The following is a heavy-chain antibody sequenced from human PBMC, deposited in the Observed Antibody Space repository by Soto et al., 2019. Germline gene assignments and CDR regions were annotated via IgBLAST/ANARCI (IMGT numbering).Heavy chain of an antibody. CDR2: IKQDGSEK. V-gene: IGHV3-7*05. D-gene: IGHD2-15*01. CDR3: ARDSKGYCSGGSCYIPYYYGMDV. Sequence: GGSLRLSCAASGFTFSSYLMSWVRQAPGKGLEWVANIKQDGSEKYYVDSVKGRFTISRDNAKNSLYLQMNSLRAEDTAVYYCARDSKGYCSGGSCYIPYYYGMDVWGQGTTVTVSS. J-gene: IGHJ6*02. CDR1: GFTFSSYL.